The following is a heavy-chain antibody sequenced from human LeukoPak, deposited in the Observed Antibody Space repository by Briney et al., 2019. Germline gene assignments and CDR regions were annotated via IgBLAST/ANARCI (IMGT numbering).Heavy chain of an antibody. J-gene: IGHJ4*02. Sequence: PGGSLRLSCAASGFTFSSYGMHWVRQAPGKGLEWVAVISYDGSNKYYADSVKGRFTISRDNSKNTLYLQMNSLRAEDTAVYYCAKSGRIVGATFFDYWGQGTLVTVSS. CDR3: AKSGRIVGATFFDY. CDR2: ISYDGSNK. V-gene: IGHV3-30*18. D-gene: IGHD1-26*01. CDR1: GFTFSSYG.